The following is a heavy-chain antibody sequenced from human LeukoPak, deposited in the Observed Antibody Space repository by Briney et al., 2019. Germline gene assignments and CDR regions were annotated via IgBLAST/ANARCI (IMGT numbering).Heavy chain of an antibody. J-gene: IGHJ6*04. D-gene: IGHD3-3*01. CDR3: ARGLGYDFWSGSLDV. CDR1: GGSFSGYY. V-gene: IGHV4-34*01. Sequence: SETLSLTCAVYGGSFSGYYWSWIRQPPGKGLEWIGEINHSGSTNYNPSLRSRVTISVDTSKNQFSLKLSSVTAADTAVHYCARGLGYDFWSGSLDVWGKGTTVTVSS. CDR2: INHSGST.